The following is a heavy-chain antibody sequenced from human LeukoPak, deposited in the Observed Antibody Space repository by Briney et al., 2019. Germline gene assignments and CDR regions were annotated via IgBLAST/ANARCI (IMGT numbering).Heavy chain of an antibody. CDR2: INPNSGGT. Sequence: GASVKVSCKASGYTFTGYYMHWVRQAPGQGLEWMGGINPNSGGTNHPQKFQGRVTMTRDTSISTAYMELSRLRSDDTAVYYCARAIDYGSGSYLLDYWGQGTLVTVSS. V-gene: IGHV1-2*02. J-gene: IGHJ4*02. CDR3: ARAIDYGSGSYLLDY. CDR1: GYTFTGYY. D-gene: IGHD3-10*01.